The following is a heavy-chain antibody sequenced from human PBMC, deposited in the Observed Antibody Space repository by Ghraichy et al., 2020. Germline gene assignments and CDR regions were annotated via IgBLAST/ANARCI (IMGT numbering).Heavy chain of an antibody. Sequence: GGSLRLSCAASGFTFSSCWMSWVRQAPGKGLEWVADINQDGSEKYYVDSVKGRFTISRDNAKNSLYLQMNSLRADDTAVYYCARESAGSSNWYKDFDYWGQGTLVTVSS. CDR3: ARESAGSSNWYKDFDY. CDR1: GFTFSSCW. V-gene: IGHV3-7*04. J-gene: IGHJ4*02. D-gene: IGHD6-13*01. CDR2: INQDGSEK.